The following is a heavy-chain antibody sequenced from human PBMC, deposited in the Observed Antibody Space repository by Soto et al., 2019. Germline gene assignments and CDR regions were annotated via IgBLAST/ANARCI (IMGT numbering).Heavy chain of an antibody. D-gene: IGHD2-21*01. CDR2: IYYSGST. J-gene: IGHJ4*02. CDR3: ARNSSTHIDYFDY. Sequence: QLQLQESGPGLVKPSETLSLTCTVSGGSISSSSYYWGWIRQPPGKGLEWIGSIYYSGSTYYNPSLKSRVTISVDTSKNHFSLKLSSVTAADTAVYYCARNSSTHIDYFDYWGQGTLVTVSS. CDR1: GGSISSSSYY. V-gene: IGHV4-39*01.